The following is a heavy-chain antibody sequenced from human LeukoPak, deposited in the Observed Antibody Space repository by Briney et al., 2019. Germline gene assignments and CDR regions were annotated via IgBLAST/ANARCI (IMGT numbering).Heavy chain of an antibody. Sequence: SGRSLRLSCAASGFTFSSYGMHWVRQAPGKGLEWVAVISYDGSNKYYADSVKGRFTISRDNSKNTLYLQMNSLRAEDTAVYYCGKDVLIAAAGTFGFDYWGQGTLVTVSS. D-gene: IGHD6-13*01. J-gene: IGHJ4*02. CDR2: ISYDGSNK. CDR1: GFTFSSYG. V-gene: IGHV3-30*18. CDR3: GKDVLIAAAGTFGFDY.